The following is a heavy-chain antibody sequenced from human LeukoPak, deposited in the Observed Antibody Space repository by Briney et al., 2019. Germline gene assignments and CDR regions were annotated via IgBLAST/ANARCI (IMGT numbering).Heavy chain of an antibody. V-gene: IGHV1-18*01. J-gene: IGHJ4*02. CDR1: GYTFNSYG. CDR2: INTYNSNT. D-gene: IGHD1-26*01. CDR3: ARGRENDY. Sequence: GASVKVSCKASGYTFNSYGITWVRQAPGQGLEWMGWINTYNSNTNYAQKLRGRVTMTRDPFTSTVYMELRSLRSDDTAVYYCARGRENDYWGQGSLVTVSS.